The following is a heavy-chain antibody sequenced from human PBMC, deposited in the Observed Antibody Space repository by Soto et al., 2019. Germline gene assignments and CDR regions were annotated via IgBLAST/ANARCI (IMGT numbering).Heavy chain of an antibody. D-gene: IGHD2-15*01. CDR3: ARGKEDIVVVVAATTGFDP. J-gene: IGHJ5*02. CDR2: IYYSGST. CDR1: GGSISSGGYY. V-gene: IGHV4-31*03. Sequence: TLSLTCTVSGGSISSGGYYWSWIRQHPGKGLEWIGYIYYSGSTYYNPSLKSRVTISVDTSKNQFSLKLSSVTAADTAVYYCARGKEDIVVVVAATTGFDPWGQGTLVTVSS.